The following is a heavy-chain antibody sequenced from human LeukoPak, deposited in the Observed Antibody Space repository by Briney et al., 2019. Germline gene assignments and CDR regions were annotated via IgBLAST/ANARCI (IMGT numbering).Heavy chain of an antibody. V-gene: IGHV1-69*05. CDR3: ARVGSSSWVRPFDY. Sequence: SVKVSCKASGGTFSSYAISWVRQAPGQGLEWMGEIIPIFGTANYAQKFQGRVTMTRDTSISTAYMELSRLRSDDTAVYYCARVGSSSWVRPFDYWGQGTLVTVSS. D-gene: IGHD6-13*01. J-gene: IGHJ4*02. CDR1: GGTFSSYA. CDR2: IIPIFGTA.